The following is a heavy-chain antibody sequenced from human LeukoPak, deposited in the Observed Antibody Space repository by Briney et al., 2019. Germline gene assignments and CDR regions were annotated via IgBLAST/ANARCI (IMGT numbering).Heavy chain of an antibody. CDR1: GFTLSSYE. CDR3: ARSNGGYYAY. CDR2: IDYSGGSS. Sequence: GGSLRLSCTVSGFTLSSYEMSWIRQAPGRGLEWVSSIDYSGGSSYYAGSVKGRFTISRDDSKNTLYLQMNSLRAEDTAVYYCARSNGGYYAYWGQGTLVTVSS. J-gene: IGHJ4*02. D-gene: IGHD3-22*01. V-gene: IGHV3-23*01.